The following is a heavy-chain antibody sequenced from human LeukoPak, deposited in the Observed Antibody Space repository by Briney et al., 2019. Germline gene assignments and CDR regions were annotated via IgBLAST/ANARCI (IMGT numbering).Heavy chain of an antibody. D-gene: IGHD4-17*01. CDR3: ARVPYGDYGDDAFDI. CDR1: GYTFTGYY. J-gene: IGHJ3*02. V-gene: IGHV1-2*02. Sequence: EASVKVSCRASGYTFTGYYMHWVRQAPGQGLEWMGWINPNSGGTNYAQKFQGRVTMTRDTSISTAYTELSRLRSDDTAVYYCARVPYGDYGDDAFDIWGQGTMVTVSS. CDR2: INPNSGGT.